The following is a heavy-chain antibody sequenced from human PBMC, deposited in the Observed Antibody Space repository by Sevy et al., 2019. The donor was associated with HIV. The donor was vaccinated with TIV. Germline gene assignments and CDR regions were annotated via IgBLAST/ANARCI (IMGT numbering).Heavy chain of an antibody. J-gene: IGHJ4*02. D-gene: IGHD3-3*01. V-gene: IGHV3-23*01. CDR2: ISGSGGST. CDR3: AKDRKYDFWSGYPGY. Sequence: GGSLRLSCAASGFTFSSYAISWVRQAPGKGLEWVSAISGSGGSTYYADSVKGRFTISRDNSKNTLYLQMNSLRAEDTAVYYCAKDRKYDFWSGYPGYWGQGTLVTVSS. CDR1: GFTFSSYA.